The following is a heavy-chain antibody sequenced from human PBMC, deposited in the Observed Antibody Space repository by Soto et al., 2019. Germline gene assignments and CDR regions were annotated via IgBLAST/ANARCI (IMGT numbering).Heavy chain of an antibody. Sequence: PGGSLGLSCAASGFTFSDYYMSWIRQAPGKGLEWVSYISSSSSYTNYADSVKGRFTISRDNAKNSLYLQMNSLRAEDTAVYYCARRDTVTRINDYWGQGTLVTVSS. V-gene: IGHV3-11*06. CDR1: GFTFSDYY. CDR3: ARRDTVTRINDY. J-gene: IGHJ4*02. D-gene: IGHD4-4*01. CDR2: ISSSSSYT.